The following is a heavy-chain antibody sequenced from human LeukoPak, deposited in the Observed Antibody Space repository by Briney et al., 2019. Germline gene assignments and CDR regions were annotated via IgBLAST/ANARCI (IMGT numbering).Heavy chain of an antibody. CDR1: GFTFSSYW. CDR3: ARDYRSYLVNDAFDI. Sequence: GGSLRLSCVASGFTFSSYWMHWVRQAPGKGLVWVSHINSDGRSTTYADSVKGRFTISRDNSKNTLYLQMNSLRAEDTAVYYCARDYRSYLVNDAFDIWGQGTMVTVSS. J-gene: IGHJ3*02. CDR2: INSDGRST. D-gene: IGHD1-26*01. V-gene: IGHV3-74*01.